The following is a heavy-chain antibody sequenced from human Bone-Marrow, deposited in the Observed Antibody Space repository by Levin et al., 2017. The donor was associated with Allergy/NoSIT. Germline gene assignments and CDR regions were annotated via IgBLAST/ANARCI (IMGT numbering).Heavy chain of an antibody. CDR2: INPNGGST. CDR1: GYTFTDYY. D-gene: IGHD6-19*01. CDR3: ARGLEGLAVAGSNY. V-gene: IGHV1-46*01. Sequence: ASVKVSCKASGYTFTDYYIHWVRQAPGQGFECVGIINPNGGSTTYTQKFQGRVTMTTDTSTSTVYLELSSLRPEDTAVYYCARGLEGLAVAGSNYWGQGTLVTVTS. J-gene: IGHJ4*02.